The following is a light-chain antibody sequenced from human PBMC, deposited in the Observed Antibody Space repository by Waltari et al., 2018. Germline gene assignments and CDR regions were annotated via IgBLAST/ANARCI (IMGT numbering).Light chain of an antibody. J-gene: IGLJ1*01. Sequence: QSALTQPASVSGSPGQSITISCTGTSSDVGSYNLVSWYQQHPGKAPKLMLYEVSKRPSGVSNRCSGSKSGNTASLTISGLQAEDEAGYYCCSYAGSSTLWVFGTGTKVTVL. CDR2: EVS. CDR3: CSYAGSSTLWV. CDR1: SSDVGSYNL. V-gene: IGLV2-23*02.